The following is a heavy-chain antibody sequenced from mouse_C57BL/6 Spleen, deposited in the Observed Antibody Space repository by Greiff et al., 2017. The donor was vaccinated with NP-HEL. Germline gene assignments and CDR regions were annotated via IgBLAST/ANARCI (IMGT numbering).Heavy chain of an antibody. CDR1: GYTFTSYW. CDR2: IYPGSGST. J-gene: IGHJ2*01. D-gene: IGHD1-1*01. Sequence: QVQLQQSGAELVKPGASVKMSCKASGYTFTSYWITWVKQRPGQGLEWIGDIYPGSGSTNYNEKFKSKATLTVDTSSSTAYMQLSSLTSEDSVVYYCAREGLYYYGSSYVPSFDYWGQGTTLTVSS. CDR3: AREGLYYYGSSYVPSFDY. V-gene: IGHV1-55*01.